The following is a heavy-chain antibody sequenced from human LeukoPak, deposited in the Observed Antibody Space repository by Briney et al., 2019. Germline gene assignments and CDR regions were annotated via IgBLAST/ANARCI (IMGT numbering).Heavy chain of an antibody. Sequence: VKVSCKASGFTFTSYDINWVRQASGQGLEWMGWMNPNNGNTGYAQKFQGRVTMTRDTSISTAYMELRGLRSEDTAVYYCVRDGEGAAISVNYWFDPWGQGTLVTVSS. D-gene: IGHD2-2*02. CDR2: MNPNNGNT. V-gene: IGHV1-8*01. CDR3: VRDGEGAAISVNYWFDP. CDR1: GFTFTSYD. J-gene: IGHJ5*02.